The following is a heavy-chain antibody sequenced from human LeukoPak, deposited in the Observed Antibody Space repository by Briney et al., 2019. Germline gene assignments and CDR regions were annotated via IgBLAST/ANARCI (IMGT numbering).Heavy chain of an antibody. CDR1: GYTFTGYY. CDR2: INPNSGGT. V-gene: IGHV1-2*02. CDR3: ARDLNYGSGSYYYYYYGMDV. J-gene: IGHJ6*02. Sequence: GASVKVSCKASGYTFTGYYMHWVRQAPGQGLEWTGWINPNSGGTNYAQKFQGRVTMTRDTSISTAYMELSRLRSDDTAVYYCARDLNYGSGSYYYYYYGMDVWGQGTTATVSS. D-gene: IGHD3-10*01.